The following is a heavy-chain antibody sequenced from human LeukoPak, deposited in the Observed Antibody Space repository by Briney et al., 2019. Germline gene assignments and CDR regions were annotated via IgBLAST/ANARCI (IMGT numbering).Heavy chain of an antibody. Sequence: SETLSLTCAVYGGSFSGYYWSWIRQPPGKGLEWIGEINYSGSTNYNPSLKSRVTTSVDTSKNQFSLKLSSVTAADTAVYYCARSRSYGYRDVDYWGQGTLVTVSS. J-gene: IGHJ4*02. CDR2: INYSGST. CDR1: GGSFSGYY. V-gene: IGHV4-34*01. CDR3: ARSRSYGYRDVDY. D-gene: IGHD5-18*01.